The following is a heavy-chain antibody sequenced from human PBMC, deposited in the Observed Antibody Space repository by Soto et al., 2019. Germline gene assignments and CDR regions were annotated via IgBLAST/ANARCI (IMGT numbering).Heavy chain of an antibody. CDR3: ARVTTFYDILTSSYALNYFDY. V-gene: IGHV3-53*01. CDR2: IYAGGNT. D-gene: IGHD3-9*01. Sequence: LRLPCAVSGFTFSTYIMTWVRQAPGKGLECVSVIYAGGNTYYPDSVKGRFTISSDNSKNTLFLQMNNLRAEDAAVYYCARVTTFYDILTSSYALNYFDYWGQGTRVTVSS. CDR1: GFTFSTYI. J-gene: IGHJ4*02.